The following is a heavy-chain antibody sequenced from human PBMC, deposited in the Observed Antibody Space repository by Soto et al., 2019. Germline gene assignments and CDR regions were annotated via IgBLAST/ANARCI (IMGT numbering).Heavy chain of an antibody. V-gene: IGHV4-4*07. CDR1: GSAISTYY. CDR3: ARGQRFSDWFDP. CDR2: IYSSGST. Sequence: SDTLSLTCPFSGSAISTYYWTWIRQPAGKGLEWIGRIYSSGSTKYNPSLQSRVTMSLDTSNNQFSLRLTSVTAADTAVYYCARGQRFSDWFDPWGQGTLVNVSS. J-gene: IGHJ5*02. D-gene: IGHD3-3*01.